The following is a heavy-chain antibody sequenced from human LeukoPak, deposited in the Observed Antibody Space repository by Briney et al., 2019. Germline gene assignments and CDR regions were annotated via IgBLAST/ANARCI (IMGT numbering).Heavy chain of an antibody. Sequence: GGSLRLSCAASGFTFSSYSMNWVRQAPGKGLEWVSYISSSSSTIYYADSVKGRFTISRDNAKNSLYLQMNSLRAEDTAAYYCARDMDSSSWYGGPTDYWGQGTLVTVSS. CDR3: ARDMDSSSWYGGPTDY. V-gene: IGHV3-48*04. D-gene: IGHD6-13*01. CDR2: ISSSSSTI. J-gene: IGHJ4*02. CDR1: GFTFSSYS.